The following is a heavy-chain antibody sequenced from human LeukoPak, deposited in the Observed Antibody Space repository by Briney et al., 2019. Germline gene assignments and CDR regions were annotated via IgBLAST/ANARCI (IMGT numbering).Heavy chain of an antibody. V-gene: IGHV3-15*05. CDR2: IKSKTDGGTT. J-gene: IGHJ5*02. CDR3: AREKDDHGDPGPLDA. D-gene: IGHD4-17*01. CDR1: GFTFSNAW. Sequence: KPGGSLRLSCAASGFTFSNAWMSWVRQAPGKGLEWVGRIKSKTDGGTTDYAAPVKGRFTISRDNAANTLFLQMSSLRAEDTAVYYCAREKDDHGDPGPLDAWGQGDLVTVSS.